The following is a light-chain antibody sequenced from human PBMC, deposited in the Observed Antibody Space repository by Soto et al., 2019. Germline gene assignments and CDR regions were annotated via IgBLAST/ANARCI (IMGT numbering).Light chain of an antibody. CDR1: QSVSSSY. CDR3: QQYGSSPRT. J-gene: IGKJ1*01. Sequence: EIVLTQSPGTLPLSPGERATLSCRASQSVSSSYLAWYQQKPGQAPRLLIYGASSRATGIPDRFSGSGSGTDFTLTISRLEPEDFAVYYCQQYGSSPRTFGQGTKVDIK. V-gene: IGKV3-20*01. CDR2: GAS.